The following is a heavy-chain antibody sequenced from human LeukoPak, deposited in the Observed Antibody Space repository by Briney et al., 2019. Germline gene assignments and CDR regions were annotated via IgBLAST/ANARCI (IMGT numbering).Heavy chain of an antibody. J-gene: IGHJ4*02. CDR3: ARGGDGLYDFWSGYADY. CDR1: GGSISSGSYY. D-gene: IGHD3-3*01. CDR2: IYTSGST. V-gene: IGHV4-61*02. Sequence: SETLSLTCTVSGGSISSGSYYWSWIRQPAGKGLEWIGRIYTSGSTNYNPSLKSRVTISVDTPKNQFSLKLSSVTAADTAVYYCARGGDGLYDFWSGYADYWGQGTLVTVSS.